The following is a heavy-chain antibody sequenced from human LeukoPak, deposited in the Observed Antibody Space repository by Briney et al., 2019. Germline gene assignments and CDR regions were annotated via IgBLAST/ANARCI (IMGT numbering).Heavy chain of an antibody. J-gene: IGHJ6*02. D-gene: IGHD3-22*01. CDR1: GGSISSYY. CDR3: ARVGSYDSSGYQSILYYYGMDV. Sequence: PSETLSLTCTVSGGSISSYYWSWVRQPPGEGLGGVGYIYYSGSTNYNPSLKSRVTISVDTSKNQFSLKLSSVTAADTAVYYCARVGSYDSSGYQSILYYYGMDVWGQETTVTVSS. CDR2: IYYSGST. V-gene: IGHV4-59*01.